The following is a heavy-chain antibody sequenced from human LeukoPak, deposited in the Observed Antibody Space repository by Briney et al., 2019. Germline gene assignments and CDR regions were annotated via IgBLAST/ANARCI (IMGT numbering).Heavy chain of an antibody. J-gene: IGHJ6*02. D-gene: IGHD2-21*02. CDR1: GFTFSHHW. Sequence: PGGSLRLSCSGSGFTFSHHWMTWVRQAPGKGLEWVANIKFDGSEKFYGDSVKGRFTISRDNAKNSLYLQMNSLRAEDTAVYYCARDRDLYGMDVWGQGTTVTVSS. CDR2: IKFDGSEK. CDR3: ARDRDLYGMDV. V-gene: IGHV3-7*01.